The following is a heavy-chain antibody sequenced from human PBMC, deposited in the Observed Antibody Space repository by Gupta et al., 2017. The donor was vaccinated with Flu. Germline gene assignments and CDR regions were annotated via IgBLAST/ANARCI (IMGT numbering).Heavy chain of an antibody. CDR1: GFTFSSYA. J-gene: IGHJ4*02. Sequence: EVQLLESGGGLVQPGGSLRLSRSASGFTFSSYATSWVPQAPGKGLEWVSAISGGGGSTYYADSGKGRFTISRDNSKNTLYLQMNSLRAEDTAVYYCAKEPITVTTGDFDYWGQGTLVTGSS. CDR2: ISGGGGST. D-gene: IGHD4-17*01. CDR3: AKEPITVTTGDFDY. V-gene: IGHV3-23*01.